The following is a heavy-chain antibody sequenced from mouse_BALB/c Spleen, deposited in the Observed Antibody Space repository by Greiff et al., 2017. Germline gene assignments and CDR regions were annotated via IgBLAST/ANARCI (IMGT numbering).Heavy chain of an antibody. CDR2: IDPNSGGT. V-gene: IGHV1-62-3*01. D-gene: IGHD1-1*01. CDR3: TRGVTTVGYYYAMDY. J-gene: IGHJ4*01. Sequence: QVQLQQSGAELVRPGVSVKISCKGSGYTFTDYAMHWVKQRPGRGLEWIGRIDPNSGGTKYNEKFKSKATLTVDKPSSTAYMQLSSLTSEDSAVYYCTRGVTTVGYYYAMDYWGQGTSVTVSS. CDR1: GYTFTDYA.